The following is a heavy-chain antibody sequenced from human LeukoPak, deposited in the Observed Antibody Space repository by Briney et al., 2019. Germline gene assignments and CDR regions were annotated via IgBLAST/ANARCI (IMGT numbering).Heavy chain of an antibody. CDR2: IYSGGST. CDR1: GFTVSSNY. Sequence: GSLRLSCAASGFTVSSNYMSWVRQAPGKGLEWVSVIYSGGSTYYADSVKGRFTISRDNSKNTLYLQMNRLRAEDTAVYYCARNLHFDYWGQGTLVTVSS. V-gene: IGHV3-53*01. J-gene: IGHJ4*02. CDR3: ARNLHFDY.